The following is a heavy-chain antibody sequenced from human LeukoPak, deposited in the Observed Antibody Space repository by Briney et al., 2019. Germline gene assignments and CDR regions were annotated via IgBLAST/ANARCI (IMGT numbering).Heavy chain of an antibody. Sequence: GGSLRLPCAASVFTFSSYALSWVRQAPGKGLEWVSLISGSGLTTDYADSVKGRFTISRDNSKNTLSLQMNSLNADDTAVYYGAKHLRTSVWFFDSWGQGTLVTVSS. D-gene: IGHD6-19*01. CDR2: ISGSGLTT. CDR3: AKHLRTSVWFFDS. CDR1: VFTFSSYA. J-gene: IGHJ4*02. V-gene: IGHV3-23*01.